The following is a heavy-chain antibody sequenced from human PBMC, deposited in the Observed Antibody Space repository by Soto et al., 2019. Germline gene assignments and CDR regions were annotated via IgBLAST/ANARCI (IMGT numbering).Heavy chain of an antibody. CDR1: RGSFSAPG. CDR2: FIPIFGTA. CDR3: ARSGYSYGPNMD. D-gene: IGHD5-18*01. V-gene: IGHV1-69*01. J-gene: IGHJ4*02. Sequence: QVLMVQSGAEVKKPGSSVKVSCRAGRGSFSAPGFSWVRQAPGQGLEWVGGFIPIFGTANYAQKFQDRVTVTANESTNTVYMELSSLRSEDTAVYYCARSGYSYGPNMDWGQGTLVTVSS.